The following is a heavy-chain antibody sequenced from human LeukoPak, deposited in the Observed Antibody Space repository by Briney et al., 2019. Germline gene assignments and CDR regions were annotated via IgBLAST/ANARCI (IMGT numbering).Heavy chain of an antibody. CDR2: RYYTGSA. Sequence: SETLCLTCTLSDGPMSRYYWSWMRQPPGKGLEWRGYRYYTGSANYNPSLKSPVSISRDDSKNQFSLRLMSVTAADTAVYYCARAGAYDVDFDPWGQGSLVTVSS. J-gene: IGHJ5*02. V-gene: IGHV4-59*01. CDR3: ARAGAYDVDFDP. D-gene: IGHD3-10*02. CDR1: DGPMSRYY.